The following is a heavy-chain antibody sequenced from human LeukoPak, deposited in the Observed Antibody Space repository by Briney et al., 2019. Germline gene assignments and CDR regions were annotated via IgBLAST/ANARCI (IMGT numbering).Heavy chain of an antibody. Sequence: GGSLRLSCTTSGFNFRAYWMGWVRQAPGKGLEWVAVISYDGSNKYYADSVKGRFTISRDNSKNTLYLQMNSLRAEDTAVYYCARDKGEMAPGRGAYFDYWGQGTLVTVSS. V-gene: IGHV3-30*19. CDR1: GFNFRAYW. D-gene: IGHD5-24*01. J-gene: IGHJ4*02. CDR2: ISYDGSNK. CDR3: ARDKGEMAPGRGAYFDY.